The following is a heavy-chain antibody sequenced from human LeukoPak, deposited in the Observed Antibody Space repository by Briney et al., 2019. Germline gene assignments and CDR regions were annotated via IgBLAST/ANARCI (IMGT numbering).Heavy chain of an antibody. CDR1: RFTFSTYS. V-gene: IGHV3-21*04. CDR2: ISSSGSYI. Sequence: TGGSLRLSCAASRFTFSTYSMNWVRQAPGKGLEWVSSISSSGSYIYYADSVKGRFTISRDNARNSLFLQMNSLRAGDTAVYYCARVSNPWGQGILVTVSS. J-gene: IGHJ5*02. CDR3: ARVSNP.